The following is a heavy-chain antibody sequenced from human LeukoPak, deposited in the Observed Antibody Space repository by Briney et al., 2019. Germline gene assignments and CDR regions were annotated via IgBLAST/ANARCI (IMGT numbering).Heavy chain of an antibody. CDR3: ARETEKQWQY. J-gene: IGHJ3*01. D-gene: IGHD6-19*01. CDR2: IFHSGST. Sequence: SKTLSLTCTVSGYSLTSGYYWGWIRQPPGKGLEWIASIFHSGSTFYNPSVKSRVTISVDTSKNQFSLTLRSVTAADTAVYYCARETEKQWQYWGQGTMATVSS. V-gene: IGHV4-38-2*02. CDR1: GYSLTSGYY.